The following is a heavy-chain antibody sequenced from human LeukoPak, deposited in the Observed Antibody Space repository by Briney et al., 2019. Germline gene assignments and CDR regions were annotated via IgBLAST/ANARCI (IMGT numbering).Heavy chain of an antibody. D-gene: IGHD3-3*02. J-gene: IGHJ4*02. CDR2: IYYSGST. CDR1: GGSISTYY. V-gene: IGHV4-59*01. Sequence: NPSETLSLTCTVSGGSISTYYWNWIRQPPGKGLEWIGYIYYSGSTNYNPSLKSRVTVSVDTSKNQFSLNLTSVTAADTAVYYCARGGIRQMFDNWGQGTLVTVSS. CDR3: ARGGIRQMFDN.